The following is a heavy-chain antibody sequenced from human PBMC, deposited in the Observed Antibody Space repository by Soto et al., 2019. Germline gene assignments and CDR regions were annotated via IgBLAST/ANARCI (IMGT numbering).Heavy chain of an antibody. D-gene: IGHD6-19*01. CDR1: GFTFDDYA. CDR2: ISWNSGSI. CDR3: AKESDSSGWFWFDP. J-gene: IGHJ5*02. V-gene: IGHV3-9*01. Sequence: GGSLRLSCAASGFTFDDYAMHWVRQAPGKGLEWVSGISWNSGSIGYADSVKGRFTISRDNAKNSLYLQMNSLRAEDTALYYCAKESDSSGWFWFDPWGQGTLVTVSS.